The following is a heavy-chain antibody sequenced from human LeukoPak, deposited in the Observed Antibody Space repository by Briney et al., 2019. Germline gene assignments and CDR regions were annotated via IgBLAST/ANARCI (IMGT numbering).Heavy chain of an antibody. V-gene: IGHV4-39*01. J-gene: IGHJ5*02. Sequence: PSETLSLTCTVSGDSISSTNCYWGWLRQPPGTGLEWIGSIYYSGSTYYHPSLDSRVTISVDTSKNQFSLKLSSVTAADTAVYYCARSGGYYYDSSGYRSWGQGTLVTVSS. CDR3: ARSGGYYYDSSGYRS. CDR1: GDSISSTNCY. D-gene: IGHD3-22*01. CDR2: IYYSGST.